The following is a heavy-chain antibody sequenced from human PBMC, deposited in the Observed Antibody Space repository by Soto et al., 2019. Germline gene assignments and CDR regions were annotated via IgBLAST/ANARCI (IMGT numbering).Heavy chain of an antibody. CDR1: GFTFSAYW. D-gene: IGHD1-26*01. CDR3: ARGARVSCAGRRAH. CDR2: IRDDGCTA. J-gene: IGHJ4*02. V-gene: IGHV3-74*03. Sequence: GGSLRLSCADSGFTFSAYWMHWVRQVPGKGVKWVYRIRDDGCTAAYADSAKGGMSSFTNNGKNSLYSEYNNLRADGAGLKAGARGARVSCAGRRAHWGRGTLVTVSS.